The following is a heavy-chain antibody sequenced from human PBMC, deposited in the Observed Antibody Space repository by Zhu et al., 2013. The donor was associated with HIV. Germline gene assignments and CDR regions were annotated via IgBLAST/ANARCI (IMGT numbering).Heavy chain of an antibody. J-gene: IGHJ6*01. CDR3: ARRALWSNYLSRITAFYYYNVDV. CDR2: IIPVFGTA. CDR1: GGTFSRSA. V-gene: IGHV1-69*01. Sequence: QVQLVQSGAEVQKPGSSVRLSCKASGGTFSRSAISWVRQAPGQGLEWMGGIIPVFGTANYAQKFQGRVTITADESTSTAYLELNSLRSEDTAVYFCARRALWSNYLSRITAFYYYNVDVWGQGTTVTVSS. D-gene: IGHD3-3*01.